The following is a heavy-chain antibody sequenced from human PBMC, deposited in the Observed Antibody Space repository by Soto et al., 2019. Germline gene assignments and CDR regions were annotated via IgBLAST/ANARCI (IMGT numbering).Heavy chain of an antibody. J-gene: IGHJ4*02. Sequence: QVQLVESGGGVVQPGRSLRLSCAASGFTFSNYGMHWVRQAPGKGLEWVAIISYDGDNEYYADSVRGRFTISRDNSKNKLYLQTSSLRHEDTAVYYCAKDGGPVYCNSPGCSAKHFDYWGQGTLVTVSS. D-gene: IGHD2-2*01. V-gene: IGHV3-30*18. CDR2: ISYDGDNE. CDR3: AKDGGPVYCNSPGCSAKHFDY. CDR1: GFTFSNYG.